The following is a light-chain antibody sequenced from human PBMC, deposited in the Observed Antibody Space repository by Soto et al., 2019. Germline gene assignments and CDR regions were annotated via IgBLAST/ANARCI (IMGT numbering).Light chain of an antibody. Sequence: QSALTQPASVSGSPGQSITISCTGTSSDIGAYNFVSWYRQHPGKAPKLMIYEVSNRPSGISDRFSGSKSGNTASLTISGLQAEDEADYYCSSYTRSSAVVFGGGTKLTV. J-gene: IGLJ3*02. CDR1: SSDIGAYNF. V-gene: IGLV2-14*01. CDR2: EVS. CDR3: SSYTRSSAVV.